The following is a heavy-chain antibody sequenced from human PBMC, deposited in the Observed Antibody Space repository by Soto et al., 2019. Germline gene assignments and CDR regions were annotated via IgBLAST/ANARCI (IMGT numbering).Heavy chain of an antibody. V-gene: IGHV3-21*01. D-gene: IGHD3-22*01. J-gene: IGHJ4*02. CDR3: ARFYPRFDSSGYYPTYFDY. CDR2: ISSSSSYI. CDR1: GFTFSSYN. Sequence: GGSLRLSCAATGFTFSSYNMNWVRQAPGKGLEWVSSISSSSSYIYYADSVKGRFTISRDNAKNSLYLQMNSLRAEDTAVYYCARFYPRFDSSGYYPTYFDYWGQGTLVTVSS.